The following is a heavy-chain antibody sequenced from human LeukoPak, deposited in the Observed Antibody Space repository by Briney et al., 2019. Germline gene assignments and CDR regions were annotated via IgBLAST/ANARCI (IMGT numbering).Heavy chain of an antibody. V-gene: IGHV5-10-1*01. CDR1: GYSFTSYW. J-gene: IGHJ5*02. D-gene: IGHD3-9*01. Sequence: PGESLKISCQGSGYSFTSYWISWVRQMPGKGLEWMGRIDPSDSYTNYNPSFQGHVTISADKSTSTAYLQWSSLKASDTAMYYCARHSHSYYDILTGPYGWFDPWGQGTLVTVSS. CDR2: IDPSDSYT. CDR3: ARHSHSYYDILTGPYGWFDP.